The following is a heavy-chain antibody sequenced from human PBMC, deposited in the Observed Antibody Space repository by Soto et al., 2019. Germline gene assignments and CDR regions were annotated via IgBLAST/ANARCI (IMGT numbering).Heavy chain of an antibody. V-gene: IGHV3-30*18. Sequence: QVQLVESGGGVVQPRTSLRLSCEASGFAFNKFGMHWVRQAPGKGLEWVAFISYDGSYQYYADSVQGRLTITRDNSMNTLNSQLNSLRREDTAVYYCAKGGEVGGVLGDHWGQGTLVIVSS. CDR1: GFAFNKFG. D-gene: IGHD1-26*01. CDR2: ISYDGSYQ. CDR3: AKGGEVGGVLGDH. J-gene: IGHJ4*02.